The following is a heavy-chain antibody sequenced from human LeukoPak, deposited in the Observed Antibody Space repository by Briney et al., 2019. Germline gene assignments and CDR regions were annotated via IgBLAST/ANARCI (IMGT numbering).Heavy chain of an antibody. D-gene: IGHD3-3*01. CDR3: ARYLAYYDFWSGPSGFDP. CDR2: IYYSGST. J-gene: IGHJ5*02. V-gene: IGHV4-39*01. CDR1: GGSISSSSYY. Sequence: PSETLSLTCTVSGGSISSSSYYWGWIRQPPGKGLEWIGGIYYSGSTYYNPSLKSRVTISVDTSKNQFSLKLSSVTAADTAVYYCARYLAYYDFWSGPSGFDPWGQGTLVTVSS.